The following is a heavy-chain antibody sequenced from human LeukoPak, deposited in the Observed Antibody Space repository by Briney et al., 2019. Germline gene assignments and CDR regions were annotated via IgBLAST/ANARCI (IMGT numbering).Heavy chain of an antibody. CDR1: GFTFSSYY. CDR2: ISGDGTNI. CDR3: AKGYDFWSAYEDY. Sequence: GGSLRLSCVASGFTFSSYYMQWVRQDPRKGLVWVSRISGDGTNINYADSVRGRFTISRDNAKNTVQLQMNTLRVEDTAVYYCAKGYDFWSAYEDYWGQGTLVTVSS. D-gene: IGHD3-3*01. J-gene: IGHJ4*02. V-gene: IGHV3-74*01.